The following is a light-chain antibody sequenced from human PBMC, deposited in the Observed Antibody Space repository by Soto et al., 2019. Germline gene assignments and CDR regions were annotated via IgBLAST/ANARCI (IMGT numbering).Light chain of an antibody. Sequence: ENVLTQSPGTLSLSPGERVTLFCRASQSVSTNYLAWYQQKPGQAPRLLIYGASSRATGIPDRFSGSGSVTDFTLTISRLEPEDFAVYYCQQYSTSPYAFGQGTKLEIK. J-gene: IGKJ2*01. CDR2: GAS. V-gene: IGKV3-20*01. CDR3: QQYSTSPYA. CDR1: QSVSTNY.